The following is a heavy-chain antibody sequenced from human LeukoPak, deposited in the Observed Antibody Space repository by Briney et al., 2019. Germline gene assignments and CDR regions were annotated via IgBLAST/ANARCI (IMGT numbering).Heavy chain of an antibody. CDR2: ISGSGGST. CDR1: GFTFSSYA. CDR3: ARDPDYDFWSGYLGGGLVDYYYYMDV. D-gene: IGHD3-3*01. V-gene: IGHV3-23*01. J-gene: IGHJ6*03. Sequence: GGSLRLSCAASGFTFSSYAMSWVRQAPGKGLEWVSAISGSGGSTYYADSVKGRFTISRDNAKNTLYLQMDSLRAEDTAVYHCARDPDYDFWSGYLGGGLVDYYYYMDVWGKGTTVTVSS.